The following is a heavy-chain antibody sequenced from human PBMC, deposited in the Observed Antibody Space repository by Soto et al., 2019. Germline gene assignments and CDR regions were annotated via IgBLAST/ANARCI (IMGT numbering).Heavy chain of an antibody. CDR1: GFTFDDYG. V-gene: IGHV3-20*04. CDR3: VRGASLNFDY. CDR2: VNWNGGST. D-gene: IGHD1-26*01. J-gene: IGHJ4*02. Sequence: WSLRLSCAASGFTFDDYGMSWARQAPGKGLEWVSGVNWNGGSTGYADSVKGRFTISRDNAKNSLYLQMNSLRAEDTAFYYCVRGASLNFDYWGQGTLVNVSS.